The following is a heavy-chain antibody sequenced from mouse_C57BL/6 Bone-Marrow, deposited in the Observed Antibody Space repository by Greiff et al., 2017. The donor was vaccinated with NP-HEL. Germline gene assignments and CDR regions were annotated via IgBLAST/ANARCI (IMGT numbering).Heavy chain of an antibody. Sequence: EVQLQESGAELVKPGASVKLSCTASGFNIKDYYMHWVKQRTEQGLEWIGRIDPEDGETKYVPKFQGKATITADTSSNTAYLQLSSLTSEDTAVYYCAPAYYSNYDYAMDYWGQGTSVTVSS. CDR2: IDPEDGET. J-gene: IGHJ4*01. CDR1: GFNIKDYY. V-gene: IGHV14-2*01. CDR3: APAYYSNYDYAMDY. D-gene: IGHD2-5*01.